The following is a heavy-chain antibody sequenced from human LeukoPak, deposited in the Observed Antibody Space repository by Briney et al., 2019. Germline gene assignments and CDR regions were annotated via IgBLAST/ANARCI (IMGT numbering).Heavy chain of an antibody. CDR3: ARDARQQLVERFDY. V-gene: IGHV3-11*01. D-gene: IGHD6-13*01. CDR1: GFTFSDYY. CDR2: ISSSGSTI. J-gene: IGHJ4*02. Sequence: GGSLRLSCAASGFTFSDYYMSWIRQAPGKGLEWVSYISSSGSTIYYADSVKGRFTISRDNAKNSLYLQMNSLSAEDTAVYYCARDARQQLVERFDYWGQGTLVTVSS.